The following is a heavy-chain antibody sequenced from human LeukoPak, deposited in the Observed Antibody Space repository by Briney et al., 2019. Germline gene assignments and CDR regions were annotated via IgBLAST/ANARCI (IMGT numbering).Heavy chain of an antibody. V-gene: IGHV4-4*07. CDR1: DVSITNSF. CDR3: ARGRGGAQREAFDY. CDR2: IYSSGST. D-gene: IGHD2-21*01. Sequence: SETLSLTCTVSDVSITNSFWGWIRQPAGKGLEWIGRIYSSGSTNYNPSLKSRVTMSVDTSKNQFSLKLSSVTAADTAFYYCARGRGGAQREAFDYWGQGTLVTVSS. J-gene: IGHJ4*02.